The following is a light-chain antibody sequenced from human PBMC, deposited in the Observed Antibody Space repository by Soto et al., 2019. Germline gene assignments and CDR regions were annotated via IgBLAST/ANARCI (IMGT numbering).Light chain of an antibody. J-gene: IGKJ2*01. CDR3: QQSYGTPPEYT. Sequence: DIQMTQSPSSLSASVGDRVTITCRASQSISSYLNWYQQKPGKAPKLLIYAASSLQSGVPSRFSGSGSGTDFTLTISSLQPEDFATYYCQQSYGTPPEYTFGQGTQLEIK. CDR1: QSISSY. V-gene: IGKV1-39*01. CDR2: AAS.